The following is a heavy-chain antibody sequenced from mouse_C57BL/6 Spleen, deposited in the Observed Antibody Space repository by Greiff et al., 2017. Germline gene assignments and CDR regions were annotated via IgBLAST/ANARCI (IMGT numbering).Heavy chain of an antibody. CDR2: ISDGGSYT. J-gene: IGHJ3*01. D-gene: IGHD2-1*01. CDR1: GFTFSSYA. Sequence: DVKLVKSGGGLVKPGGSLKLSCAASGFTFSSYAMSWVRQTPEKRLEWVATISDGGSYTYYPDNVKGRFTISRDNAKNNLYLQMSHLKSEDTAMYYCARGGYGNYAWFAYWGQGTLVTVSA. CDR3: ARGGYGNYAWFAY. V-gene: IGHV5-4*03.